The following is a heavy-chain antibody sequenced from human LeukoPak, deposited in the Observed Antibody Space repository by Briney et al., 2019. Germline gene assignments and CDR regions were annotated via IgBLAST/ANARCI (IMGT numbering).Heavy chain of an antibody. D-gene: IGHD2-15*01. CDR1: GYTFIGYY. CDR3: ATVRDIVVGGGPYYFDY. V-gene: IGHV1-2*02. CDR2: INPHNGDT. J-gene: IGHJ4*02. Sequence: ASVKVSCKPSGYTFIGYYLHWVRQAPGQGLEWMGCINPHNGDTNYAQKFQGRVTMTRDTSITTAYMELSRLKSDDTAVYYCATVRDIVVGGGPYYFDYWGQGTLVTVSS.